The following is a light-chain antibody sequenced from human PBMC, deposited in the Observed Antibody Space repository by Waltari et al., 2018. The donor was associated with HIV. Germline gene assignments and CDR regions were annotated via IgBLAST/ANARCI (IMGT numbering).Light chain of an antibody. V-gene: IGKV1-39*01. Sequence: DIQMTQSPSSLSASVGDRVTITCRASQSISTYLNWYLQKPGKAPKLLIYAASSLLSGVPERFSGSGSGTDFTLTISSLQAEDVAVYYCQQYYGDIWTFGQGTKVEIK. CDR1: QSISTY. J-gene: IGKJ1*01. CDR2: AAS. CDR3: QQYYGDIWT.